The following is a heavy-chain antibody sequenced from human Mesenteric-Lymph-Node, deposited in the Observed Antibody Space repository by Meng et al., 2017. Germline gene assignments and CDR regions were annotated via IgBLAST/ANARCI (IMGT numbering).Heavy chain of an antibody. Sequence: GESLKISCEASGFIFRNHDMVWVRQVPGEGLEYVSSITASGDRTSDAVSVKGRFTTSRDNSKNTLYLQLNSLRADDTAVYFCVRDADISGYYSHADYWGQGTLVTVSS. J-gene: IGHJ4*02. CDR3: VRDADISGYYSHADY. CDR2: ITASGDRT. CDR1: GFIFRNHD. V-gene: IGHV3-23*01. D-gene: IGHD3-22*01.